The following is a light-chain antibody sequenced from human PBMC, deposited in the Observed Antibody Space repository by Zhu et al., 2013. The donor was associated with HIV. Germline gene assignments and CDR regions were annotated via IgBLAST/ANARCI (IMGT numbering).Light chain of an antibody. CDR3: QQYDNLRRS. CDR1: QDIGKY. V-gene: IGKV1-33*01. J-gene: IGKJ2*04. CDR2: DAS. Sequence: DIQMTQSPSTLSASVGDRVIITCQASQDIGKYLNWYQHKPGKGPKLLIYDASNLERGVPSRFSGSGSGTEFTFTISSLQPEDIATYYCQQYDNLRRSFGQGTKLELK.